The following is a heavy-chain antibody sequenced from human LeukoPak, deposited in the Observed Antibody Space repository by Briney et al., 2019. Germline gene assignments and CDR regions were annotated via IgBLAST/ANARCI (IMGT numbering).Heavy chain of an antibody. Sequence: PSETLSLTCAVYGGSFSGYYWSWLRQPPGKGLEWIGEINHSGSTNYNPSLKSRVTILVDTSKNQFSLKLSSVTAADTAVYYCARGLGYYDSSGSSGGDWGQGTLVTVSS. CDR3: ARGLGYYDSSGSSGGD. D-gene: IGHD3-22*01. CDR1: GGSFSGYY. J-gene: IGHJ4*02. V-gene: IGHV4-34*01. CDR2: INHSGST.